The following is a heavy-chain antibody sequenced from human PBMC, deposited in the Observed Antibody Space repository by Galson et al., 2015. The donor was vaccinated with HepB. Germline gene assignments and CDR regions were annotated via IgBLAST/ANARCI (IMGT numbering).Heavy chain of an antibody. D-gene: IGHD2-2*01. V-gene: IGHV5-10-1*01. CDR1: GYSFTTYW. Sequence: QSGAEVKKPGESLRISCKASGYSFTTYWITWVRQMPGKGLEWMGRIDPSDSHSNYSPSFQGHVTISADKSISTAYLHWSSLKASDTAIYYCARLNSYGTIQSWYFDFWGRGTLVTVSS. CDR2: IDPSDSHS. CDR3: ARLNSYGTIQSWYFDF. J-gene: IGHJ2*01.